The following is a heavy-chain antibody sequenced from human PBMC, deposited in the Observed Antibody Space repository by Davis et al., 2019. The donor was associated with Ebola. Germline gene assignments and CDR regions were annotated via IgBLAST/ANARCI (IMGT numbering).Heavy chain of an antibody. V-gene: IGHV4-59*08. CDR3: ARGTRFLEWLFHDY. Sequence: SQTLSLTCAVYDGSFSGYYWSWIRQPPGKGLEWIGYIYYSGSTNYNPSLKSRVTISVDTSKNQFSLKLSSVTAADTAVYYCARGTRFLEWLFHDYWGQGTLVTVSS. CDR1: DGSFSGYY. CDR2: IYYSGST. D-gene: IGHD3-3*01. J-gene: IGHJ4*02.